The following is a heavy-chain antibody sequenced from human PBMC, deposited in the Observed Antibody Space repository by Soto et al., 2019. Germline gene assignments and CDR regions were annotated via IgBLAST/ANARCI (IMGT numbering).Heavy chain of an antibody. D-gene: IGHD3-22*01. J-gene: IGHJ4*01. Sequence: XRLSCAASGFTFSTYTMNWVRQAPGKGLEWVSSLSSTSSYINYADSVKGRFTISRDNAKKSLYLQMNSLRAEDTAVYYXXXXXXXXXXLFLXLAPLDYXGXGTLVTVSS. CDR2: LSSTSSYI. V-gene: IGHV3-21*01. CDR3: XXXXXXXXXLFLXLAPLDY. CDR1: GFTFSTYT.